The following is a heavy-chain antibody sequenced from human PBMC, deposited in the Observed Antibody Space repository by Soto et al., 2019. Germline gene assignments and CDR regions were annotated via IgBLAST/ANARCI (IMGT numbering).Heavy chain of an antibody. CDR3: ARDRGYSYSGYFDY. CDR2: VNAGNDNT. V-gene: IGHV1-3*01. J-gene: IGHJ4*02. Sequence: RASVKVSCKASGYTFTSYVMHWVRQAPGQRLEWMGWVNAGNDNTKYSQKFQGRVTIIRDTPASTAYMELSSLRSEDTAVYYCARDRGYSYSGYFDYWGKGTPVTVSS. CDR1: GYTFTSYV. D-gene: IGHD5-18*01.